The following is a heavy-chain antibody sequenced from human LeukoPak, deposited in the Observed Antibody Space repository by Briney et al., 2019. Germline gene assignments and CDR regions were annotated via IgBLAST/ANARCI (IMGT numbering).Heavy chain of an antibody. J-gene: IGHJ4*02. CDR1: GFIISDYA. D-gene: IGHD6-13*01. Sequence: GGSLRLSCSASGFIISDYAMHWVRRAPGKGLEYGSGISANGGRTYYADSVKGRFTISRDTSKNTLYLQVSSLRDDDTAMYHCVKDLYKGDSASWYFFHYWGQGTLVTVSS. CDR2: ISANGGRT. CDR3: VKDLYKGDSASWYFFHY. V-gene: IGHV3-64D*06.